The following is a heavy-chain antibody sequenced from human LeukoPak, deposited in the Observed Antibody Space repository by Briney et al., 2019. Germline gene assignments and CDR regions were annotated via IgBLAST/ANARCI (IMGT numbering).Heavy chain of an antibody. V-gene: IGHV3-30-3*01. J-gene: IGHJ4*02. CDR2: VSYDGSNK. D-gene: IGHD4-17*01. CDR3: SKGERYGDYALGY. Sequence: PGSSLRLSCVASGFTFSSFAMHWVRQAPGKGLEWVAVVSYDGSNKYYADSVKGRFTISRDNSKNTLYLQMNSLRAEDTAIYYCSKGERYGDYALGYWGQGTLVTVSS. CDR1: GFTFSSFA.